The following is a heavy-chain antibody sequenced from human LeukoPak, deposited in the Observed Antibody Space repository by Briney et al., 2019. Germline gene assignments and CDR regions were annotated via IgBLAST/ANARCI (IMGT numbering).Heavy chain of an antibody. V-gene: IGHV3-53*01. Sequence: GGSLRLSCAVFGVTVSSNYMSWVRQAPGKGLEWVSVLYGGGTTYYADSVKGRFTISRDNSKNTLYLQMNSLRAEDTAVYYCAKDQGIAASSGMDVWGKGTTVTVSS. CDR3: AKDQGIAASSGMDV. D-gene: IGHD6-13*01. CDR2: LYGGGTT. CDR1: GVTVSSNY. J-gene: IGHJ6*04.